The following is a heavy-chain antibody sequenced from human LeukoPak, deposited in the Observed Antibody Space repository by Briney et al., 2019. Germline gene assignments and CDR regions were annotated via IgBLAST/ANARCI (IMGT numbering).Heavy chain of an antibody. J-gene: IGHJ5*02. CDR2: IIPIFGTA. V-gene: IGHV1-69*05. CDR1: GGTFSSYA. D-gene: IGHD6-13*01. Sequence: SVKVSCKASGGTFSSYAISWVRQAPGQGLEWMGGIIPIFGTANYAQKFQGRVTITTDESTSTAYMELSSLRSEDTAVCYCARTDSSPNWFDPWGQGTMVTVSS. CDR3: ARTDSSPNWFDP.